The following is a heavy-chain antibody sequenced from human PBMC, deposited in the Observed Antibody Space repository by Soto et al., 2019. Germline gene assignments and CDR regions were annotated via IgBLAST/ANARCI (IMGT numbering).Heavy chain of an antibody. CDR3: AKEPLWFGELNWFDP. CDR1: GFTLSNYW. Sequence: PGGSLRLSCAASGFTLSNYWMHWVRQAPGKGLEWVSRINRDGSSTSYADSGKGRFTISRDSAKNTLYLKMNSLRAEDTAVYYCAKEPLWFGELNWFDPWGQGTLVTVSS. J-gene: IGHJ5*02. V-gene: IGHV3-74*01. D-gene: IGHD3-10*01. CDR2: INRDGSST.